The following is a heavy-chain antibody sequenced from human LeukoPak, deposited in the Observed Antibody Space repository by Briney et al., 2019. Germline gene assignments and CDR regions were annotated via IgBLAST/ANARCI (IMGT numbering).Heavy chain of an antibody. V-gene: IGHV1-2*02. CDR3: ARDLAYSSSSSGFDY. CDR2: INPNSGGT. J-gene: IGHJ4*02. CDR1: GYIFTGYY. D-gene: IGHD6-6*01. Sequence: ASVKVSCKASGYIFTGYYMYWVRQAPGQGLEWMGWINPNSGGTNYAQKFQGRVTMTRDTSISTAYMELSRLRSDDTAVYYCARDLAYSSSSSGFDYWGQGTLVTVSS.